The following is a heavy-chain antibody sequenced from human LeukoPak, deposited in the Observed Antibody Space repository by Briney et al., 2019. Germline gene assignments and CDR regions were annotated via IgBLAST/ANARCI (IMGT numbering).Heavy chain of an antibody. V-gene: IGHV3-7*01. D-gene: IGHD6-19*01. CDR2: IKDDGSEE. Sequence: GGSLRLSCAASGFNFNNYWMSWLRQAPGKGLEWVANIKDDGSEEYYVDSVKGRFTIVRGNAYNSLYLQMNSLRVEDTAVYYCARDHKPYSSGWYYFDYWGQGTLVTVSS. CDR1: GFNFNNYW. CDR3: ARDHKPYSSGWYYFDY. J-gene: IGHJ4*02.